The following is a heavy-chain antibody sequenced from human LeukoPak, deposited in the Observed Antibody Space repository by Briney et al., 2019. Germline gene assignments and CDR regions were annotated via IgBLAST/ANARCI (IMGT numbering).Heavy chain of an antibody. J-gene: IGHJ4*02. CDR3: ARPHSSGYYYFDH. Sequence: AGGYLRLSCVASGFTFDTCEMNWVRQAPGKGLEWISYISSSGGTIYYADSVKGRFTISRDNAKNSLYLQMNSLRAEDTAVYYCARPHSSGYYYFDHWGQGTLVTVSS. CDR2: ISSSGGTI. D-gene: IGHD6-19*01. CDR1: GFTFDTCE. V-gene: IGHV3-48*03.